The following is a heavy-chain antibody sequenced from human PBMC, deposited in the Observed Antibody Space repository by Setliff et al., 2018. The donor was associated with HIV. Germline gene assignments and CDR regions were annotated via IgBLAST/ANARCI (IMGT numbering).Heavy chain of an antibody. D-gene: IGHD3-22*01. CDR1: GFTFSSFA. V-gene: IGHV3-23*01. Sequence: GGSLRLSCAASGFTFSSFAMTWVRQAPGKGLEWVSSISGSAGSTYYADSVKGRFTISRDNSKNTLYLQMNSLRAEDTAVYYCAKETLYYDSSGYWPEPGYYFDYWGQGTMVTVSS. J-gene: IGHJ4*03. CDR2: ISGSAGST. CDR3: AKETLYYDSSGYWPEPGYYFDY.